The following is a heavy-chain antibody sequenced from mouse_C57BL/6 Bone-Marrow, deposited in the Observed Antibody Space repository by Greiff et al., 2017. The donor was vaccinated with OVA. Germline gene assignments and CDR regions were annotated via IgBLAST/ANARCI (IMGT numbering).Heavy chain of an antibody. Sequence: EVQLVESGTVLARPGASVKMSCKTSGYTFTSYWMHWVKQRPGQGLEWIGAIYPGNSDTSYNQQFQGKAKLTAVTSASTAYMGLSSLTTEYSAVYYWTNNWDWGQGTLVTVSA. J-gene: IGHJ3*01. CDR3: TNNWD. D-gene: IGHD4-1*02. CDR1: GYTFTSYW. V-gene: IGHV1-5*01. CDR2: IYPGNSDT.